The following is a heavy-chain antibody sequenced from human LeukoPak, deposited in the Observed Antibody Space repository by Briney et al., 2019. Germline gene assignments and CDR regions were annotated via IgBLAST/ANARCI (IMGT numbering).Heavy chain of an antibody. J-gene: IGHJ4*02. D-gene: IGHD3-16*01. CDR2: ISRSGSTI. CDR3: ASAEGATIGGLNY. Sequence: GGSLRLSCEASGFTFSDYYMSWIRQAPGKGLEWVSYISRSGSTIYYADSVKGRFTISRDNAQNSLYLQMDGLRAEDTAVYYCASAEGATIGGLNYWGQGALVTVSS. V-gene: IGHV3-11*01. CDR1: GFTFSDYY.